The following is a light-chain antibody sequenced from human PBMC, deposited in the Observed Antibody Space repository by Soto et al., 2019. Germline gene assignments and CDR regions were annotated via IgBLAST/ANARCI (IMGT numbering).Light chain of an antibody. Sequence: QSALAQPRSVSGSPGQLLTISCTGTSGDVGTYNLVSWYQQHPGKAPKLLIYEGTKRPSGVSDRFSGFRSGNTASLTITGLRAEDEADYYCFSYAISSTYVFGTGTKVTVL. CDR2: EGT. V-gene: IGLV2-23*01. CDR3: FSYAISSTYV. J-gene: IGLJ1*01. CDR1: SGDVGTYNL.